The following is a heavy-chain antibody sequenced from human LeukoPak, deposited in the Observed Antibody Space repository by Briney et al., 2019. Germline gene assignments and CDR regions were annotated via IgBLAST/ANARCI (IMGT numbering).Heavy chain of an antibody. Sequence: PSETLSLTCTVPGGSTSSYYWSWIRQPPGKGLEWIGYIYYSGSINYNTSLKSRVNLSVATSKTQFSLNLRSMTAADTAGYYCAGDPVPGGPFDPWVQGTLVTVSS. J-gene: IGHJ5*02. D-gene: IGHD1-14*01. CDR3: AGDPVPGGPFDP. CDR1: GGSTSSYY. CDR2: IYYSGSI. V-gene: IGHV4-59*01.